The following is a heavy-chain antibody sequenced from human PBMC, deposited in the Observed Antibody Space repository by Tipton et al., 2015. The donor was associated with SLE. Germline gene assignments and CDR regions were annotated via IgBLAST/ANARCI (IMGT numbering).Heavy chain of an antibody. CDR3: ASGIGDYYYYMDV. V-gene: IGHV1-69*05. CDR1: GGIFNIYA. Sequence: QSGAEVKKPGSSVKVSCKASGGIFNIYAISWVRQAPGQGPEWMGGIIPSLGKVIYAQKFQGRVTISTDESTSTVYMELSSLRSEDTAVYYRASGIGDYYYYMDVWGKGTTVTVSS. J-gene: IGHJ6*03. D-gene: IGHD2-2*01. CDR2: IIPSLGKV.